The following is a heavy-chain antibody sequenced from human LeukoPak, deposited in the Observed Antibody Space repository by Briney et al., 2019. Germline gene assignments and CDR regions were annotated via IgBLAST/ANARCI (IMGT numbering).Heavy chain of an antibody. V-gene: IGHV3-74*01. CDR1: GFTFNSYW. Sequence: PGGSLRLSCAASGFTFNSYWMRWGRQAPGKGLVWVSRIDEDGKTIDYEDPVKGRFTISRDNTKDTLYLQMSSLRDEDTAVYYCVSDLCGGDDQWGRGTLVTVSS. CDR3: VSDLCGGDDQ. J-gene: IGHJ5*02. D-gene: IGHD3-3*01. CDR2: IDEDGKTI.